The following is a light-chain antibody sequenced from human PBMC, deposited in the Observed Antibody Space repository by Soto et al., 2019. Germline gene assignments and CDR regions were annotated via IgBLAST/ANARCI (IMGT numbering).Light chain of an antibody. CDR3: QQYNTYSETWT. V-gene: IGKV1-5*03. Sequence: DIPMTQSPSTLSASMGDRVTLTCRASQSIGTLLAWYQLQPGKAPKLLIYKASTLESGVPSRFSGSGSGTEFTITISSIQPDDFATYYCQQYNTYSETWTFGQGTKV. J-gene: IGKJ1*01. CDR2: KAS. CDR1: QSIGTL.